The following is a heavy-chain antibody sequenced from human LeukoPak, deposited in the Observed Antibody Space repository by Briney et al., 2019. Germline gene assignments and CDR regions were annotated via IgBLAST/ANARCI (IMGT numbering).Heavy chain of an antibody. J-gene: IGHJ4*02. CDR2: ISGSGSST. CDR1: GFTFSSYA. D-gene: IGHD6-19*01. Sequence: GGSLRLSCAASGFTFSSYAMSWVRQAPGKGLEWVSTISGSGSSTYYADSVKGRFTISRDNSKNTLYLQMNSLRAGDTAVYYCARSGIAVAGTPYYFDYWGQGTLVTVSS. CDR3: ARSGIAVAGTPYYFDY. V-gene: IGHV3-23*01.